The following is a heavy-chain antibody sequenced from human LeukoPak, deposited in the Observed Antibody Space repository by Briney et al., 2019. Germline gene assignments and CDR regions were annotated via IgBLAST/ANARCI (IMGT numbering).Heavy chain of an antibody. CDR1: GYTFTGYY. D-gene: IGHD3-22*01. CDR2: INPNSGGT. V-gene: IGHV1-2*02. J-gene: IGHJ4*02. CDR3: ARATIADSSTYYIDY. Sequence: ASVKVSCKASGYTFTGYYMHWVRQAPGQGLEWMGWINPNSGGTNSAQKFQGRVTMTRDTSISTAYMEVSRLTSDDTAVYYCARATIADSSTYYIDYWGLGTLVTVSS.